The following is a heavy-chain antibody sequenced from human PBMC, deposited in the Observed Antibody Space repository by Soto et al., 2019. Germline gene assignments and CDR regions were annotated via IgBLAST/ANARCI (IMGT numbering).Heavy chain of an antibody. CDR2: ISYSGTT. CDR3: ARQAVEVGVAYFDS. CDR1: GGSISPYY. J-gene: IGHJ4*02. D-gene: IGHD1-26*01. Sequence: SETLSLTCTVSGGSISPYYWSWIRQPPGKGLEWIGYISYSGTTNYNPSLKNRVTISLDTSKNQFSVKVSPVTAADTAVYYCARQAVEVGVAYFDSWGPGTLVPVSS. V-gene: IGHV4-59*08.